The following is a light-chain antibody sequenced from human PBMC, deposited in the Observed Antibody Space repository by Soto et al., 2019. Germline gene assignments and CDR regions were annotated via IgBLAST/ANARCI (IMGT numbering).Light chain of an antibody. CDR2: GAS. V-gene: IGKV3-20*01. Sequence: EIMLTQSPGTLSLSPGERATLSCRPSQSVSSSYLAWYQQKPGQAPRLLIYGASNRATEIPARFSGSGSGTHFTLTISRLDPGDFAVYYCQQYGSSPLFTFGPGTKVDIK. J-gene: IGKJ3*01. CDR1: QSVSSSY. CDR3: QQYGSSPLFT.